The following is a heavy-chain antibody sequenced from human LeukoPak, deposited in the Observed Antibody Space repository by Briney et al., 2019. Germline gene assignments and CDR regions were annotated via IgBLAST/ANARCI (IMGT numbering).Heavy chain of an antibody. J-gene: IGHJ4*02. CDR1: GFTFSSYA. V-gene: IGHV3-23*01. CDR2: ISGSDGTT. Sequence: GGSLRLSCAASGFTFSSYAMSWVRQAPGKGLEWVSSISGSDGTTYYADSVKGRFTISRDNSKYTLSLQMNSLRAEDTAVYYCAKVDNWKYGHHDFWGQGNLVTVSS. D-gene: IGHD1-1*01. CDR3: AKVDNWKYGHHDF.